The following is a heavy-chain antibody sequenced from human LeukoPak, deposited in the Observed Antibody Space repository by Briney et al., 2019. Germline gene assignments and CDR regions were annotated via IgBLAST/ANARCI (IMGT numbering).Heavy chain of an antibody. Sequence: GRSLRLSCAASGSTFSNYAMGWVRQAAGKGLEWVSLISGSGGGTYFADSVKGRFTISRDNSKNTLYLQMDGLRAEDTAIYYCAPDLRGSAWSLDDWGQGTLVTVSS. CDR3: APDLRGSAWSLDD. CDR1: GSTFSNYA. CDR2: ISGSGGGT. V-gene: IGHV3-23*01. J-gene: IGHJ4*02. D-gene: IGHD6-13*01.